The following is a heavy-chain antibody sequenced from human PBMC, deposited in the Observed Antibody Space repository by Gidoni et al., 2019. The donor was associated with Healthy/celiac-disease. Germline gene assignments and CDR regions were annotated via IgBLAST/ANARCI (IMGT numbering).Heavy chain of an antibody. D-gene: IGHD4-17*01. V-gene: IGHV4-59*01. CDR3: ARDTGYFDY. CDR2: IYYSGST. J-gene: IGHJ4*02. Sequence: QVQLQESGPGLVKPSGTLSLTCTVSGGSISSYYWSGIRQPPGKGLEWIWYIYYSGSTNYNPSRKSRFTISVDTSKNPFSLKLSSVTASDTAVYYCARDTGYFDYCGQGTLVTVSS. CDR1: GGSISSYY.